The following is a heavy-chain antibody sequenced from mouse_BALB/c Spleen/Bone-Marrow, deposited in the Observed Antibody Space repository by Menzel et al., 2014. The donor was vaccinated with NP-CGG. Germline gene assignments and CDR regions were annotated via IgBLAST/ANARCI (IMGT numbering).Heavy chain of an antibody. CDR1: GFTFTDYY. CDR3: ARDINYDIYWYFDV. J-gene: IGHJ1*01. Sequence: EVKLVESGGGLAQPGGSLRLSYATSGFTFTDYYMSWVRQPPGKALEWLGFSRNKANGYTTEYSASVKGRFTISRDNSQSILYLQMNTLRAEDSATYYCARDINYDIYWYFDVWGAGTTVTVSS. V-gene: IGHV7-3*02. CDR2: SRNKANGYTT. D-gene: IGHD2-4*01.